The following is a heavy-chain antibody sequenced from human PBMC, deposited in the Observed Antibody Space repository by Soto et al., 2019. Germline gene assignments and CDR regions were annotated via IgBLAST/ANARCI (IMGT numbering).Heavy chain of an antibody. D-gene: IGHD3-22*01. CDR1: GGSISSGDYY. J-gene: IGHJ6*02. Sequence: QVQLQESGPGLVKPSQTLSLTCTVSGGSISSGDYYWSWIRQPPGKGLEWIGYIHNSGRTYYNPSLRSGLSISGDTSQTQFSLKLTSVTAADTAVYYCARERLGADSSGDYWNYMDVWGQGTTVTVSS. CDR2: IHNSGRT. V-gene: IGHV4-30-4*01. CDR3: ARERLGADSSGDYWNYMDV.